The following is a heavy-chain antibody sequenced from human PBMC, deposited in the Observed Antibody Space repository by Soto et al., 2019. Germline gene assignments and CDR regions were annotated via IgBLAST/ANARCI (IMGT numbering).Heavy chain of an antibody. CDR1: GYTFTSYG. CDR2: ISAYNGNT. J-gene: IGHJ6*02. V-gene: IGHV1-18*04. Sequence: QVQLVQSGAEVKKPGASVKVSCKASGYTFTSYGISWVRQAPGQGLEWMGWISAYNGNTNYAQKLQGRVTMTTDTYTSTAYVELRSLRSDDTAVYYCARDIGQGDSSGYYVGGMDGWGQGTTVTVSS. D-gene: IGHD3-22*01. CDR3: ARDIGQGDSSGYYVGGMDG.